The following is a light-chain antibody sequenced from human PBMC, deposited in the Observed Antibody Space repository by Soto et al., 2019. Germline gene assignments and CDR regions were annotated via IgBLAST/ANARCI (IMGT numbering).Light chain of an antibody. V-gene: IGKV3-20*01. CDR3: QQYGSSQT. Sequence: EIVLTQSPCPLSLSPGERATLSCRASQSVDSTYLAWHQQKPGQAPRLLIYCASSRATGIPDRFSGSGSGTDFTLTISRLEPEDFAVYYCQQYGSSQTFGQGTKVDIK. CDR1: QSVDSTY. J-gene: IGKJ1*01. CDR2: CAS.